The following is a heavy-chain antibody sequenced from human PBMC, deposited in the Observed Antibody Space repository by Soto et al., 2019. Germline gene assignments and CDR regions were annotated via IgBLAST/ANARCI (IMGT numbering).Heavy chain of an antibody. V-gene: IGHV3-7*01. CDR2: INQDESES. CDR1: GFSFKTFW. D-gene: IGHD6-6*01. Sequence: EMQLVESGGGSVQPGESLSLSCAASGFSFKTFWMSWVRQATGKGLEWVANINQDESESHYVDSVKGRFTISRDNAKSSVSLQMNDLRVEDTAVYYCVSANIVGRPGGGQGTMVTVSS. J-gene: IGHJ3*01. CDR3: VSANIVGRPG.